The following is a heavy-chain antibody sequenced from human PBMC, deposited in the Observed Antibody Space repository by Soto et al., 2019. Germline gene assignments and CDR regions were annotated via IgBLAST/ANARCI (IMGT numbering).Heavy chain of an antibody. CDR1: AGSSSSGGYY. CDR2: IYYSGST. CDR3: AREVPTPYYFDY. J-gene: IGHJ4*02. Sequence: RSETLSLTCTVSAGSSSSGGYYWSWIRQHPGKGLEWIGYIYYSGSTYYNPSLKSPVTISVDTSKNQFSLKLSSVTAADTAVYYCAREVPTPYYFDYWGQGTLVTVSS. V-gene: IGHV4-31*01.